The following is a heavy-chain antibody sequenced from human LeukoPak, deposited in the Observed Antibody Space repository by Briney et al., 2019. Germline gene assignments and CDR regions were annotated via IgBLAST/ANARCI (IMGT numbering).Heavy chain of an antibody. D-gene: IGHD2-15*01. CDR2: ISSSSSTI. J-gene: IGHJ1*01. CDR3: ARDGGRGPPGAEYFQH. CDR1: GFTFSSYS. V-gene: IGHV3-48*04. Sequence: GGSLRLSCAASGFTFSSYSMNWVRQAPGKGLEWVSYISSSSSTIYYADSVKGRFTISRDNAKNSLYLQMNSLRAEDTAVYYCARDGGRGPPGAEYFQHWGQGTLVTVSS.